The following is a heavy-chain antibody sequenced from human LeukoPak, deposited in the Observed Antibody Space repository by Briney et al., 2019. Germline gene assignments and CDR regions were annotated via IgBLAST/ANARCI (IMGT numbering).Heavy chain of an antibody. Sequence: GASVKVSCKASGGTFSSYAISWVRQAPGQGLEWMGRIIPILGIANYAQKFQGRVTITADKSTSTAYMELSSLRSEDTAVYYCATSRRYYYDSSGYLVDYWGQGTLVTVSS. CDR2: IIPILGIA. CDR3: ATSRRYYYDSSGYLVDY. J-gene: IGHJ4*02. V-gene: IGHV1-69*04. CDR1: GGTFSSYA. D-gene: IGHD3-22*01.